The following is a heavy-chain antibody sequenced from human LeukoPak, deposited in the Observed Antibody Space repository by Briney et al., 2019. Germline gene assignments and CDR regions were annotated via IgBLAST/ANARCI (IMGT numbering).Heavy chain of an antibody. J-gene: IGHJ4*02. D-gene: IGHD3-22*01. CDR3: ARGDFYYDSSGPL. Sequence: PSETLSLTCAVYGESFSGYYWSWIRQPPGKGLEWIGEINHSGSTNYNPSLKSQVTISVDTSKNQFSLKLSSVTVADTAVYYCARGDFYYDSSGPLWGQGTLVTVSS. V-gene: IGHV4-34*01. CDR2: INHSGST. CDR1: GESFSGYY.